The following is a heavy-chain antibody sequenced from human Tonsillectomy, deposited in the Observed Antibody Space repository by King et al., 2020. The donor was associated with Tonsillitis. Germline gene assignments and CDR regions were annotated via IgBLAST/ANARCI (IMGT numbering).Heavy chain of an antibody. J-gene: IGHJ4*02. D-gene: IGHD2-15*01. CDR3: ARGRYCSGGSCYSHFDF. CDR2: VNPYSGGT. CDR1: GYTFTDYY. Sequence: VQLVQSGADVKKPGASVKVSCRASGYTFTDYYIHWVRQAPGQGLELMGWVNPYSGGTNFAQNFQGRVTMTRDTSISTAYMEVSALRTDDTAVYYCARGRYCSGGSCYSHFDFWGQGTLVTVSS. V-gene: IGHV1-2*02.